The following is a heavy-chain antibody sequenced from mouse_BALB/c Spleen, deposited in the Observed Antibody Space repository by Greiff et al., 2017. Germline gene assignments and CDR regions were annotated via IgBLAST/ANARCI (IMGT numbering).Heavy chain of an antibody. V-gene: IGHV1-26*01. J-gene: IGHJ1*01. CDR2: INPYNGAT. Sequence: EVQLQQSGPELVKPGASVKISCKASGYSFTGYYMHWVKQSHVKSLEWIGRINPYNGATSYNQNFKDKASLTVDKSSSTAYMELHSLTSEDSAVYYCARSGDGYFSSYWYFDVWGAGTTVTVSS. CDR3: ARSGDGYFSSYWYFDV. CDR1: GYSFTGYY. D-gene: IGHD2-3*01.